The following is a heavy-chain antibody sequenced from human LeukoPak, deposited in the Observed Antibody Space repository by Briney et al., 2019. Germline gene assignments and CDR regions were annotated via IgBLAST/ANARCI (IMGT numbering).Heavy chain of an antibody. J-gene: IGHJ4*02. CDR1: GYTLTKLS. CDR3: ARQPGIAAAGNGG. V-gene: IGHV1-24*01. CDR2: FDPEDGET. D-gene: IGHD6-13*01. Sequence: ASVKVSCKVSGYTLTKLSMHWVRQAPGKGLEWMGGFDPEDGETVYAQKFQGRVTMTEDTSRDTAYMELSSLRCEDMPVYYCARQPGIAAAGNGGWGQGTLVTVPS.